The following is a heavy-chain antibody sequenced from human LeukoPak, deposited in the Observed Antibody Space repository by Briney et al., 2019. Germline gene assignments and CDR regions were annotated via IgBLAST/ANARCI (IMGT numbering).Heavy chain of an antibody. CDR3: AREDTADAFDI. D-gene: IGHD5-18*01. Sequence: PGGSLRLSCAASGFXFDDFGINWVRQAPGKGLEWVAGINWNGGTTSYVDSVRGRFTISRDNAKNSLYLQMNGQRAEDTAIYFCAREDTADAFDIWGQGTMVTVSS. CDR2: INWNGGTT. CDR1: GFXFDDFG. J-gene: IGHJ3*02. V-gene: IGHV3-20*04.